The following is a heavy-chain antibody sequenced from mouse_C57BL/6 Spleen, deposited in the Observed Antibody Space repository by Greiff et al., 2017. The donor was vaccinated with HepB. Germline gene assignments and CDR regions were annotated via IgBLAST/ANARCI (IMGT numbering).Heavy chain of an antibody. CDR1: GYAFISYS. Sequence: VQLHESGAELVQPGASVNLSCPASGYAFISYSMNLFHQTPGKGLDLIVHIYPGDGDTNYNGKFKGKATLTADKSSSTAYMQLSSLTSEDSAVYFCARGWDYGSSSFAYWGEGTLVTVSA. J-gene: IGHJ3*01. D-gene: IGHD1-1*01. CDR3: ARGWDYGSSSFAY. V-gene: IGHV1-80*01. CDR2: IYPGDGDT.